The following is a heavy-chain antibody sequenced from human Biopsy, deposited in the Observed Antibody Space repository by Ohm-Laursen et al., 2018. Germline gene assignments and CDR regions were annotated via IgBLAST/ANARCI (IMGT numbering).Heavy chain of an antibody. J-gene: IGHJ4*02. D-gene: IGHD6-19*01. V-gene: IGHV4-34*01. CDR1: GGSFSGYY. Sequence: SETLSLTCAVYGGSFSGYYWSWIRQPPGKGLEWIGEINHSGSTNYNPSLKSRVTISGDTSKNHFSLKMSSVTAADTAVYYCARGRLRAVARFDYWGQGTLVTVSS. CDR2: INHSGST. CDR3: ARGRLRAVARFDY.